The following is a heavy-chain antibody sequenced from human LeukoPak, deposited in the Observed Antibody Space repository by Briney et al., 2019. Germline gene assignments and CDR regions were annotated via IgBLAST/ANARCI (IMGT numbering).Heavy chain of an antibody. CDR1: GYTFTGYC. J-gene: IGHJ4*02. D-gene: IGHD3-16*01. V-gene: IGHV1-2*06. CDR3: ASFLLGKVAEVNI. Sequence: ASVKVSCKASGYTFTGYCMHWVRQAPGQGLEWMGRINPNSGGTNYAQKFQGRVTMTRDTSISTAYMELSRLRSDDTAVYYCASFLLGKVAEVNIRGQGTLVTVSS. CDR2: INPNSGGT.